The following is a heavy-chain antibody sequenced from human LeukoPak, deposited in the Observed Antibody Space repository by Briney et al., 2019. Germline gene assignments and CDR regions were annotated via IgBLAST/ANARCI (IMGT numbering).Heavy chain of an antibody. Sequence: PGGSLTLSCAACGFTFGSYAMRWVRRAPGKGLEWVSTISDSGGNTYYADSVRGRLNISRGNSKRALYLLMTSLRAEDTALYYCAKDMVRGDCNGGSCYPLGYWGRGTRVTVSS. V-gene: IGHV3-23*01. CDR3: AKDMVRGDCNGGSCYPLGY. D-gene: IGHD2-15*01. CDR2: ISDSGGNT. CDR1: GFTFGSYA. J-gene: IGHJ4*02.